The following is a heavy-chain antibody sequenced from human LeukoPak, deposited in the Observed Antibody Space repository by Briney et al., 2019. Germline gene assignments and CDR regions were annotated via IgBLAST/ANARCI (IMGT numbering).Heavy chain of an antibody. D-gene: IGHD6-13*01. CDR2: MNPNSGNT. CDR1: GYTFTSYD. J-gene: IGHJ4*02. Sequence: ASVKVSCKASGYTFTSYDINWVRQATGQGLEWMGWMNPNSGNTGYAQKFQGRVTMTRNTSISTAYMELSSLGSEDTAVYYCARGLRGYSGYGNSYSSSWYYGYWGQGTLVTVSS. V-gene: IGHV1-8*01. CDR3: ARGLRGYSGYGNSYSSSWYYGY.